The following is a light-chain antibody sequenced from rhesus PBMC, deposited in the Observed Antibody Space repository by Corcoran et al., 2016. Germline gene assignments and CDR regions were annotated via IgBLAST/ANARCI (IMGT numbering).Light chain of an antibody. Sequence: DIQMTQSPSSLSASVGDRVTITCQASQGISNWLAWYQQKPGKAPKLLSFSASSLQSGFPSRFSGSGSGTEFTLTISSLKAEDCATYYCQQHDSDPYSFGQGTKVKIK. CDR1: QGISNW. CDR2: SAS. J-gene: IGKJ2*01. CDR3: QQHDSDPYS. V-gene: IGKV1S4*01.